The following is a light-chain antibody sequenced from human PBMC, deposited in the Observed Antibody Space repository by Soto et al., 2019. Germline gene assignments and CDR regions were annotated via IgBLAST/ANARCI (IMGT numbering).Light chain of an antibody. CDR2: DAS. V-gene: IGKV3-11*01. Sequence: EIVLTQSPATLSLSPGEIATLSCRAIQSVSSYLAWYQQKPGQAPRRLIYDASNRATGIPARFSGSGSGTDFTLTLRSLETEDFAVYYCQQLGNWLAXEYTSGQGTKV. CDR3: QQLGNWLAXEYT. J-gene: IGKJ2*01. CDR1: QSVSSY.